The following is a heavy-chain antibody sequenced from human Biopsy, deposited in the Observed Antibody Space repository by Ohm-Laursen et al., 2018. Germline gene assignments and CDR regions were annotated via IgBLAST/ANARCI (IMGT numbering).Heavy chain of an antibody. J-gene: IGHJ4*02. CDR2: INPNSGAT. D-gene: IGHD3-10*01. Sequence: SVKVSCKASGYTFTGYYMNWVRQAPGQGLEWMGWINPNSGATNYAQRFQGRVTMTRDTSISTAYMELSRLRSDDTAVYYCARDPRYGYGSYFDYWVQGTLVAVSS. CDR1: GYTFTGYY. CDR3: ARDPRYGYGSYFDY. V-gene: IGHV1-2*02.